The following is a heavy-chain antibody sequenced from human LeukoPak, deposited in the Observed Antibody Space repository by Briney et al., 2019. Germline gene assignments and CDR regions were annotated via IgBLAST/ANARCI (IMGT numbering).Heavy chain of an antibody. V-gene: IGHV3-21*01. CDR1: GFTFSSYS. Sequence: GGSLRLSCAASGFTFSSYSMNWVRQAPGKGLEWVSSISSSSSYIYYADSVKGRFTISRDNAKNSLYLQMNSLRAEDMAVYYCARDLRLAARPIDYWGQGTLVTVSS. CDR3: ARDLRLAARPIDY. J-gene: IGHJ4*02. D-gene: IGHD6-6*01. CDR2: ISSSSSYI.